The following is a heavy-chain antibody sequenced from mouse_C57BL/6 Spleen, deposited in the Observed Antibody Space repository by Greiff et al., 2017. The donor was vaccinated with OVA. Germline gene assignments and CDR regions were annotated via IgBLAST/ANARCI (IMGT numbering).Heavy chain of an antibody. CDR3: ARRGNSFDY. CDR2: ISGGGGNT. V-gene: IGHV5-9*01. CDR1: GFTFSSYT. J-gene: IGHJ2*01. Sequence: EVHLVESGGGLVKPGGSLKLSCAASGFTFSSYTMSWVRQTPEKRLEWVATISGGGGNTYYPDSVKGRFTISRDNAKNTLYLQMSSLRSEDTALYYCARRGNSFDYWGQGTTLTVSS.